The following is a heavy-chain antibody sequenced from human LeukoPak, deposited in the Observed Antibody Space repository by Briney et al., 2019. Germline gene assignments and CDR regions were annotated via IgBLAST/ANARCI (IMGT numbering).Heavy chain of an antibody. CDR1: GGSISSTTYY. Sequence: SETLSLTCTVSGGSISSTTYYWGWIRQPPGKRLEWIGSIYYSGNTYYNPSLKSRVTISIDTSKNQFSLNLNSVTAADTALYSRARHYLGGNYPDYFNHWGQGTLVTVSS. CDR2: IYYSGNT. J-gene: IGHJ4*02. V-gene: IGHV4-39*01. CDR3: ARHYLGGNYPDYFNH. D-gene: IGHD1-26*01.